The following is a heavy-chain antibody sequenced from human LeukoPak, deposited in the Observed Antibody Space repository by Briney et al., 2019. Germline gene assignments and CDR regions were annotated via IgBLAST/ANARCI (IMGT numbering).Heavy chain of an antibody. Sequence: PGGSLRLSCAASGFTVSSNYMSWVRQAPGKGLEWVSAISGSGGSTYYADSVKGRFTISRDNSKNTLYLQMNSLRAEDTAVYYCAKDMGVVVPAAKDYWGQGTLVTVSS. CDR3: AKDMGVVVPAAKDY. J-gene: IGHJ4*02. CDR2: ISGSGGST. D-gene: IGHD2-2*01. CDR1: GFTVSSNY. V-gene: IGHV3-23*01.